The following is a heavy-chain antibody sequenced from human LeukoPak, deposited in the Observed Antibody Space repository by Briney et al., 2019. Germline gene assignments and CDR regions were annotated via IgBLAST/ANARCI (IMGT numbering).Heavy chain of an antibody. V-gene: IGHV3-20*04. CDR2: INWHGGSK. D-gene: IGHD3-9*01. CDR3: ARAAGGYYDSTWTSAEFDY. J-gene: IGHJ4*02. CDR1: GFRFDGHG. Sequence: GGSLRLSCAASGFRFDGHGMSWVRQAPGEGLEWVSGINWHGGSKGYADSVKGRFSISRDNAKNSLYLQMNSLRADDTALYYCARAAGGYYDSTWTSAEFDYWGRGTLVAVSS.